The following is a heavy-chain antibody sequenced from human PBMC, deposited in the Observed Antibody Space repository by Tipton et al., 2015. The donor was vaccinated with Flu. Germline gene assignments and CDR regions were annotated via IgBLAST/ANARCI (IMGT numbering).Heavy chain of an antibody. Sequence: TLSLTCAVYGGSFSGYYWSWIRQPPGKGLEWIGEINHSGSTNYNPSLKSRVTISVDTFKNQFSLKLSSVTAADTAVYYCARGGDSSGWYTYWGQGTLVTVSS. CDR1: GGSFSGYY. CDR2: INHSGST. CDR3: ARGGDSSGWYTY. V-gene: IGHV4-34*01. J-gene: IGHJ4*02. D-gene: IGHD6-19*01.